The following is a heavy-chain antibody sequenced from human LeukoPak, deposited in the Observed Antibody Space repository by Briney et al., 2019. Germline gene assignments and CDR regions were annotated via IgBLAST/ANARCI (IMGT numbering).Heavy chain of an antibody. CDR3: ARKGDDSSSSFDY. D-gene: IGHD6-6*01. CDR2: INHSGST. CDR1: GGSFSGYF. Sequence: SETLSLTCAVSGGSFSGYFWSWIRQPPGKGLEWIGEINHSGSTNYNPSLKSRVTISVDTSKNQFSLQLNSVTPEDTAVYYCARKGDDSSSSFDYWGQGTVVTVSS. J-gene: IGHJ4*02. V-gene: IGHV4-34*01.